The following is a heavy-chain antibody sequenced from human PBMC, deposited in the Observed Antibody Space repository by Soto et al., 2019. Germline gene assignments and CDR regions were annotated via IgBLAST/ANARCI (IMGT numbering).Heavy chain of an antibody. CDR3: ARDMNGVLGMGH. J-gene: IGHJ4*02. D-gene: IGHD2-8*01. Sequence: QVQLQESGPGLVKPSQTLSLTCTVSGGSISSGGYYWSWIRQHPGKGLEWIGYIYYSGSTYYNPSLKSLVTISVDTSKNQFSLKLRSVTAAATAVYYCARDMNGVLGMGHWGQGTLVTVSS. V-gene: IGHV4-31*01. CDR1: GGSISSGGYY. CDR2: IYYSGST.